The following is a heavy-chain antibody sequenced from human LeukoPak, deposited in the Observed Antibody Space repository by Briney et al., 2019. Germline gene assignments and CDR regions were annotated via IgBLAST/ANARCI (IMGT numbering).Heavy chain of an antibody. CDR3: ASPGRETYYYDSDHQNEHYYYYYGMDV. CDR2: IIPIFGTA. D-gene: IGHD3-22*01. J-gene: IGHJ6*02. CDR1: GGTFSSYA. Sequence: ASVKVSCKASGGTFSSYAISWVRQAPGQGLEWMGGIIPIFGTANYAQKFQGRVTITADESTSTAYMELSSLRSEDTAVYYCASPGRETYYYDSDHQNEHYYYYYGMDVWGQGTTVTVSS. V-gene: IGHV1-69*13.